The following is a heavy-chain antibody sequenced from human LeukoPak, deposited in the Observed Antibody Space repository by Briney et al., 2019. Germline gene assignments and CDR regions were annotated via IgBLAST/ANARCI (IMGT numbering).Heavy chain of an antibody. J-gene: IGHJ6*02. CDR2: ILGSGTTT. Sequence: GGSLRLSCAASGFTFSSYAMSWVRQAPGKGVEWVSAILGSGTTTYYADSVKGRFTISRDNSRNTVYLQMNSLRAEDTAVYFCAKMQGFFDVWGQGTTVTVSS. V-gene: IGHV3-23*01. D-gene: IGHD3-3*01. CDR3: AKMQGFFDV. CDR1: GFTFSSYA.